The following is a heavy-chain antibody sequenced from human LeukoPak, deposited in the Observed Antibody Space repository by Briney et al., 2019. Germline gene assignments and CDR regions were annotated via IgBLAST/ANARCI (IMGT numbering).Heavy chain of an antibody. Sequence: SETLSLTCTVSGGSISSSSYYWGWIRQPPGKGLEWIGSIYYSGSTYYNPSLKSRVTISVDTSKNQFSLKLSSVTAADTAVYYCAREVLRTNYDYVWGSYRYHYYFDYWGQGTLVTVSS. V-gene: IGHV4-39*07. J-gene: IGHJ4*02. CDR2: IYYSGST. CDR1: GGSISSSSYY. D-gene: IGHD3-16*02. CDR3: AREVLRTNYDYVWGSYRYHYYFDY.